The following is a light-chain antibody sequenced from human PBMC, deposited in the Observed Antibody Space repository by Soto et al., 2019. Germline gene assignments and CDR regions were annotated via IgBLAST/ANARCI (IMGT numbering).Light chain of an antibody. CDR3: QQFNVYPLT. V-gene: IGKV1-9*01. CDR2: AAS. J-gene: IGKJ4*01. CDR1: QGIRDF. Sequence: DIQLTQSPSFLSASVGDRVTITCRASQGIRDFLAWYQQKPGKAPKLLIYAASTLQAGVPTRFSGFASGTEFTLTISNLQPADSATYYCQQFNVYPLTFGGGPKVEIK.